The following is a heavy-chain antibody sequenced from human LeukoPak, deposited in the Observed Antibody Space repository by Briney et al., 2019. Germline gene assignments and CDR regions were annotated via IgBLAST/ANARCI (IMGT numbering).Heavy chain of an antibody. J-gene: IGHJ5*02. Sequence: GESLKISCKGSGYSFTSYWIGWVRQMPGKGLEWMGIIYPGDSDTRYSPSFQGQVTISADKSVSTAYLQWSSLKASDTAMYYCASVPNSGSPLTGWFDPWGQGTLVTVSS. D-gene: IGHD1-26*01. CDR2: IYPGDSDT. CDR1: GYSFTSYW. CDR3: ASVPNSGSPLTGWFDP. V-gene: IGHV5-51*01.